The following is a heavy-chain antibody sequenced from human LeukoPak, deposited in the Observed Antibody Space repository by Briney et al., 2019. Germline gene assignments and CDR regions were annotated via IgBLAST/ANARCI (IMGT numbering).Heavy chain of an antibody. Sequence: PGGSLRLSCAASGITFSSYSMNWVRQAPGKGLEWVSYIGGDGVAFYADSVKGRFTMSKDDARKSLYLQMSSLRVEDTALYYCAKDRANWAIDDWGQGTQVTVSS. CDR2: IGGDGVA. J-gene: IGHJ4*02. V-gene: IGHV3-48*01. D-gene: IGHD2-2*02. CDR1: GITFSSYS. CDR3: AKDRANWAIDD.